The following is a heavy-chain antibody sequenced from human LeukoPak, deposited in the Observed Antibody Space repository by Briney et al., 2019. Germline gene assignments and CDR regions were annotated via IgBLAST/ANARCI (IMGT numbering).Heavy chain of an antibody. V-gene: IGHV1-18*04. D-gene: IGHD3-22*01. Sequence: ASVKVSCKASGYTFTSYGISWVRQAPGQGLEWMGWISAYNGNTNYAQKLQGRVTMTTDTSTSTAYMELRSLRSDDTAVYYCARGQHHYDGSGSSYSFDDWGQGTLVTVSS. CDR2: ISAYNGNT. CDR1: GYTFTSYG. CDR3: ARGQHHYDGSGSSYSFDD. J-gene: IGHJ4*02.